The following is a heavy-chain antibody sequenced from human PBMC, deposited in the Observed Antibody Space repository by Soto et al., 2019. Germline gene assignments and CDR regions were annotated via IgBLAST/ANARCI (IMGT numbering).Heavy chain of an antibody. J-gene: IGHJ4*02. V-gene: IGHV3-23*01. Sequence: GGSLRLSCVASGFTFKAYAMGWVRQAPGKGLEWVSSVTATNGNTYYADSVRGRFTISRDNSRNSLFLQMNGLRPEDSALYYCAKDEGTSSTVFDYWGQGTLVTVSS. CDR2: VTATNGNT. CDR3: AKDEGTSSTVFDY. CDR1: GFTFKAYA. D-gene: IGHD4-4*01.